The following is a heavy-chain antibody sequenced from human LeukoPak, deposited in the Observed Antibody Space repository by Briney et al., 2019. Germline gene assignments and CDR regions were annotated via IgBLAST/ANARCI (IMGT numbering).Heavy chain of an antibody. Sequence: PGGSLRLSCAASGFTFSSYSMNWVRQAPGKGLEWVSSISSSSSYIYYADSVKVRFTISRDNAKNSLYLQKNSLRAEDTAVYYCARAGVDTAMGFDYWGQGTLVTVSS. CDR1: GFTFSSYS. D-gene: IGHD5-18*01. V-gene: IGHV3-21*01. J-gene: IGHJ4*02. CDR3: ARAGVDTAMGFDY. CDR2: ISSSSSYI.